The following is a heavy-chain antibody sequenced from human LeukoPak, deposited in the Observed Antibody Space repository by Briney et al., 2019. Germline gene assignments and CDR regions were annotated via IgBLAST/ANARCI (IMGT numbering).Heavy chain of an antibody. CDR1: GGTFSSYA. V-gene: IGHV1-69*13. Sequence: SVKVSCKASGGTFSSYAISWVRQAPGQGLEWMGGIIPIFGTANYAQKFQGRVTITADESTSTAYMELSSLRSEDTAVYYCARGLTTYSYGSGYYYGMDVWGQGTTVTVSS. CDR3: ARGLTTYSYGSGYYYGMDV. D-gene: IGHD5-18*01. J-gene: IGHJ6*02. CDR2: IIPIFGTA.